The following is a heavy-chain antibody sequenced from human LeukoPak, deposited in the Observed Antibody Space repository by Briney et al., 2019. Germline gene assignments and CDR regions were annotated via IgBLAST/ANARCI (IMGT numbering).Heavy chain of an antibody. Sequence: PSETLSLTCTVSGYSISSGYYWGWIRQPPGKGLEWIGSIYHSGSTYYNPSLKSRVTISVDTSKNQFSLKLSSVTAADTAVYYCASLAVVPAAPFDYWGQGTLVTVSS. D-gene: IGHD2-2*01. V-gene: IGHV4-38-2*02. CDR3: ASLAVVPAAPFDY. CDR1: GYSISSGYY. CDR2: IYHSGST. J-gene: IGHJ4*02.